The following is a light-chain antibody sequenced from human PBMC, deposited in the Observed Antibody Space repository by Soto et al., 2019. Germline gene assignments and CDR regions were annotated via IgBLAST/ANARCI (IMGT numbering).Light chain of an antibody. CDR2: EDT. CDR3: YSTDDSGNHPL. J-gene: IGLJ3*02. Sequence: SYELTQPPSVSVSPGQAANVTCSGDALPKRFAYWYQQKSGQAPVLVIYEDTKRPSGIPERFSGSSSGTMATMTISGAHVEDEADYYCYSTDDSGNHPLFGGGTKLTVL. CDR1: ALPKRF. V-gene: IGLV3-10*01.